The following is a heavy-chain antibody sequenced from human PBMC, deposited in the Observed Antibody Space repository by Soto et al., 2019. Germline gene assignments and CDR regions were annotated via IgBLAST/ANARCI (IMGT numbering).Heavy chain of an antibody. CDR3: ARGLIVATTNYYFDY. CDR1: GGTFSSYA. CDR2: IIPIFGTA. V-gene: IGHV1-69*13. D-gene: IGHD5-12*01. Sequence: SVKVSCKASGGTFSSYAISWVRQAPGQGLEWMGGIIPIFGTANYAQKFQGRVTITADESTSTAYMELSGLRSEDTAVYYCARGLIVATTNYYFDYWGQGTLVTVSS. J-gene: IGHJ4*02.